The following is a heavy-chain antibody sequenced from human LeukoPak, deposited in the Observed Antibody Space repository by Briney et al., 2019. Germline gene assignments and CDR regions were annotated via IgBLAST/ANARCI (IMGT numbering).Heavy chain of an antibody. CDR3: ARESHYGGWFDP. CDR2: INHSGST. J-gene: IGHJ5*02. Sequence: SETLSLTCAVYGGSFSGYYWSWIRQPPGKGLEWIGEINHSGSTNYNPSLKSRVTISVDTSKNQFSLKLSSVTAADTAVYYCARESHYGGWFDPWGQGTLVTVSS. CDR1: GGSFSGYY. D-gene: IGHD4-17*01. V-gene: IGHV4-34*01.